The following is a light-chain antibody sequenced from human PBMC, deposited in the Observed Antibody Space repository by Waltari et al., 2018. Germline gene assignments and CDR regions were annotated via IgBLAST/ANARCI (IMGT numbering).Light chain of an antibody. V-gene: IGKV3-15*01. Sequence: ETTMTQSPALLSVSPGEPATLTCRASKSIGNNLAWYQQTPGQAPRLLIYVASSRGTGIPARFFGAGSGTDFTLTISSLQSEDFAVYYCQQYNEWPYTFGQGTKVDLK. CDR3: QQYNEWPYT. CDR2: VAS. J-gene: IGKJ2*01. CDR1: KSIGNN.